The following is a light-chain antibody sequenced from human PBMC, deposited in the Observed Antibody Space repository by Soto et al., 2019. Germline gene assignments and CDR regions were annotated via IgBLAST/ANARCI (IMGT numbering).Light chain of an antibody. Sequence: EIVLTQSPGTLSLSPGERATLSCRASQSVSSNYLAWYQQKPGQAPRLLIYAASSRATGIPDRFSGSGSETDFTLTISRLEPEDFAVYYCQRYGTSPLTFGGGTKVETK. CDR1: QSVSSNY. CDR2: AAS. J-gene: IGKJ4*01. CDR3: QRYGTSPLT. V-gene: IGKV3-20*01.